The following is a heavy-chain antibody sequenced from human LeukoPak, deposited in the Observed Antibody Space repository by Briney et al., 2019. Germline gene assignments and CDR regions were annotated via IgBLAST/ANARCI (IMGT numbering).Heavy chain of an antibody. CDR2: IYYSGST. V-gene: IGHV4-39*01. D-gene: IGHD3-10*01. J-gene: IGHJ4*02. CDR1: GGSISSSSYY. Sequence: ETLSLTCTVSGGSISSSSYYWGWIRQPPGKGLEWIGSIYYSGSTYYNPSLKSRVTISVDTSKNQFSLKLSSVTAADTAVYYCARPADYGSGTDSPTFDYWGQGTLVTVSS. CDR3: ARPADYGSGTDSPTFDY.